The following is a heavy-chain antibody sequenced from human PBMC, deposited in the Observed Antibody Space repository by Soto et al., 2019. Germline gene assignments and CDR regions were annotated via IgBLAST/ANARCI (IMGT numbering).Heavy chain of an antibody. CDR2: IYNEFT. CDR3: VREPRYCSGGSCSIMGDAFDI. J-gene: IGHJ3*02. D-gene: IGHD2-15*01. Sequence: EVQLVESGGGVVQPGGSLRLSCVASGFTVTDIYMNWVRQAPGKGLEWVSVIYNEFTDYADSVRGRFSISTDSSKNALYLQMNSLRAEDSAVYYCVREPRYCSGGSCSIMGDAFDIWGQGTMVTVSS. V-gene: IGHV3-66*01. CDR1: GFTVTDIY.